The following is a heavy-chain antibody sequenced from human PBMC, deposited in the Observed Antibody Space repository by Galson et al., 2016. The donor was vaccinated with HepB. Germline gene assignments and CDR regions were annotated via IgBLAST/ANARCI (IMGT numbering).Heavy chain of an antibody. CDR2: ISNSNGGT. CDR3: ARAKGLLEWLVRYYFDY. CDR1: GFTFSSYA. V-gene: IGHV3-23*01. D-gene: IGHD3-3*01. J-gene: IGHJ4*02. Sequence: SLRLSCATSGFTFSSYAMSWVRQAPGKGLEWVSSISNSNGGTHYADSVKGRFTISRDTSKNTLFLQMNGLRAEDTAVYYCARAKGLLEWLVRYYFDYWGQGTLVTVSS.